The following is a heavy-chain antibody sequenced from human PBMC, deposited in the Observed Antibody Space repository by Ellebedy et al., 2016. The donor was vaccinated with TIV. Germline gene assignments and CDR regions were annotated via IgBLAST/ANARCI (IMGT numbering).Heavy chain of an antibody. Sequence: AASVKVSCKASGYTFTSYGISWARQAPGQGLEWMGWISTYNGNTNYAQKLQGRVTMTTDTSTSTAYMELRSLRSEDTAVYYCARDRITMIVVVIRNPNDAFDIWGQGTMVTVSS. V-gene: IGHV1-18*01. CDR3: ARDRITMIVVVIRNPNDAFDI. J-gene: IGHJ3*02. CDR1: GYTFTSYG. CDR2: ISTYNGNT. D-gene: IGHD3-22*01.